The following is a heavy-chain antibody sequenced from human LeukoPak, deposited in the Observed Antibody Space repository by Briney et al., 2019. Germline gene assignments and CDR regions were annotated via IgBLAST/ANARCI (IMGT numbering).Heavy chain of an antibody. J-gene: IGHJ6*03. CDR1: GFTFSDYY. Sequence: PGGSLRLSCAASGFTFSDYYMSWIRQAPGKGLEWVSYISSNGSTIYYADSVKGRFTISRDNAKNSMYLKMNSLRAGDTAVYYCARALSSSSGGLIYYYYYMDVWGKGTTVTVSS. CDR2: ISSNGSTI. V-gene: IGHV3-11*04. D-gene: IGHD6-6*01. CDR3: ARALSSSSGGLIYYYYYMDV.